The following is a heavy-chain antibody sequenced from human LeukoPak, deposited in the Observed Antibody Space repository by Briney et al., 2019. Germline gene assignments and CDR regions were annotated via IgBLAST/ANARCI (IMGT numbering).Heavy chain of an antibody. J-gene: IGHJ3*02. D-gene: IGHD3-22*01. Sequence: SETLSLTCTVSGGSITSYYWNWIRQPAGKGLEWIGHIYTSGSANYNPSLKSRVTMSVDTSKNQFSLNLSSVTAADTAVYYCARDRTASYYYDSSGNKDAFDIWGQGTMVTVSS. CDR2: IYTSGSA. V-gene: IGHV4-4*07. CDR3: ARDRTASYYYDSSGNKDAFDI. CDR1: GGSITSYY.